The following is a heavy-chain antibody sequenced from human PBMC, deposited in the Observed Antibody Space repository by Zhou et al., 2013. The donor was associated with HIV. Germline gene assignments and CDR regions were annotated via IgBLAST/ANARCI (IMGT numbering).Heavy chain of an antibody. CDR1: GGDLRNHG. Sequence: QVQVVQSGPEVKTPGSSVRVSCKLSGGDLRNHGLSWVRQAPGQGLVWVGGVIPKSATTYSEQNFQDRVTITADESTNTAYMDLERLTSADAGVYYCATGAEPPDTYYYYMDIWGPGTTVAVSS. D-gene: IGHD1-26*01. V-gene: IGHV1-69*12. CDR2: VIPKSATT. J-gene: IGHJ6*02. CDR3: ATGAEPPDTYYYYMDI.